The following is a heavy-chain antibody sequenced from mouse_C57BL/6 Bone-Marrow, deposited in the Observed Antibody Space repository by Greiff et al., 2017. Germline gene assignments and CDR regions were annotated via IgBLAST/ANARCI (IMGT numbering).Heavy chain of an antibody. CDR3: TTPATYYFDY. CDR1: GFNIKDDY. D-gene: IGHD1-1*01. CDR2: IDPENGDT. V-gene: IGHV14-4*01. J-gene: IGHJ2*01. Sequence: VQLQQSGAELVRPGASVKLSCTASGFNIKDDYMHWVKQRPEQGLEWIGWIDPENGDTEYASKFQGKATITADTSSNPAYLQLSRLTSEDTAVYYCTTPATYYFDYGGQGTTLTVSS.